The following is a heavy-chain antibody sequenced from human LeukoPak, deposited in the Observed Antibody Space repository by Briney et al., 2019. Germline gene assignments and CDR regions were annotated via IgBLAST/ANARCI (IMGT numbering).Heavy chain of an antibody. CDR2: ISSGSSYI. D-gene: IGHD3-10*01. V-gene: IGHV3-21*01. CDR1: GFILRSYS. J-gene: IGHJ3*02. CDR3: ARVWTAMVRGVILQDAFDI. Sequence: GGSLRLSCAASGFILRSYSMNWVRQAPGKGLEWVSSISSGSSYIYYADSVKGRFTISRDNAKNSLYLQMNGLRAEDTAVYYCARVWTAMVRGVILQDAFDIWGQGTMVTVSS.